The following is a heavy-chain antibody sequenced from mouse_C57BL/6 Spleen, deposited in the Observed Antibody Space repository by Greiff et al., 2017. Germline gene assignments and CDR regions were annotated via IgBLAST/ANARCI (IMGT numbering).Heavy chain of an antibody. CDR2: ISYDGSN. CDR3: ARDRGKNAMDY. Sequence: ESGPGLVKPSQSLSLTCSVTGYSITSGYYWNWIRQFPGNKLEWMGYISYDGSNKYNPSLKNRISITRDTAKNQFFLKLNSVTTEDTATCYCARDRGKNAMDYWGQGTSVTVSS. CDR1: GYSITSGYY. J-gene: IGHJ4*01. V-gene: IGHV3-6*01.